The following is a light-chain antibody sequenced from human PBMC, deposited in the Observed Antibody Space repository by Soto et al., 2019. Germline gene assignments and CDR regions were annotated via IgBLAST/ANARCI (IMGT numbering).Light chain of an antibody. V-gene: IGKV3-20*01. CDR2: DAS. CDR3: QQCAYSPRT. J-gene: IGKJ1*01. Sequence: EIVLTQSPDSLSLSPGERATLSCRASQNVDNNYLAWYQQRPGLAPRLLIYDASSRATGIPDRFSGSGSGTDFTLSISRLEPEDFAVYYCQQCAYSPRTFGQGTKVEVK. CDR1: QNVDNNY.